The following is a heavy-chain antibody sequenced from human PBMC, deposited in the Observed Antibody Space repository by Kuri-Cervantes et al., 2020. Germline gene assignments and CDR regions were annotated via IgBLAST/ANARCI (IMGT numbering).Heavy chain of an antibody. J-gene: IGHJ3*02. Sequence: ASVKVSCKASGYTFTSYGISWVRQAPGQGLEWMGWISAYNGDTNYAQKLQGRVTMTTDTSTSTAYMELRSLRSDDTAVYYCARGSDSSGFYQLNDAFDIWGQGAMVTVSS. D-gene: IGHD6-25*01. CDR1: GYTFTSYG. V-gene: IGHV1-18*01. CDR3: ARGSDSSGFYQLNDAFDI. CDR2: ISAYNGDT.